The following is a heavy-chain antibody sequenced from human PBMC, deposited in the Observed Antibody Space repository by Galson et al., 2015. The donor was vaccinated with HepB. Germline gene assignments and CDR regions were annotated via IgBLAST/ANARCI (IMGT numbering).Heavy chain of an antibody. CDR2: IMPVFAIV. V-gene: IGHV1-69*10. Sequence: SVKVSCKASGGSFSSFAISWVRQAPGQGLEWMGGIMPVFAIVNYAQKFQDRVTITADTSTRTTTAYMELSSLTSDDTAVYYCARGMGDGNNLVRYYYYGRGVWGQGTTVTVSS. D-gene: IGHD5-24*01. CDR3: ARGMGDGNNLVRYYYYGRGV. CDR1: GGSFSSFA. J-gene: IGHJ6*02.